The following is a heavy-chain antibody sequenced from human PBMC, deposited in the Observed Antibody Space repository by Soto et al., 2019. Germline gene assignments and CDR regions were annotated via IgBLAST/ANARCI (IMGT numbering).Heavy chain of an antibody. CDR3: TRGAFEHAMDV. V-gene: IGHV3-74*03. CDR2: VGIDGSST. CDR1: GFTITAYW. D-gene: IGHD3-3*02. J-gene: IGHJ6*02. Sequence: EVQLVESGGGLAQPGGSLRLSCAASGFTITAYWMHWVRQAPGKGLVWVSHVGIDGSSTTYADSVKGRFTISRDNAKNTVYLQMNSLRDEDTAVYYCTRGAFEHAMDVWGQGTTVTVSS.